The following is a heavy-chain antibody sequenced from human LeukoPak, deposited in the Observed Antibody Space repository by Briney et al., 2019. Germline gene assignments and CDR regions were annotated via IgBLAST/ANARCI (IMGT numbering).Heavy chain of an antibody. CDR3: VRKGGYSYSRDFDY. J-gene: IGHJ4*02. D-gene: IGHD5-12*01. Sequence: GGSLRLSCTASGFTFGDYAMTWVRQAPGKGLEWVSGIGSSGGFIFYADSLKGRFTISRDNANNSLYLQMNNLRAEDTAEYYCVRKGGYSYSRDFDYWGQGTLVTVSS. V-gene: IGHV3-21*01. CDR1: GFTFGDYA. CDR2: IGSSGGFI.